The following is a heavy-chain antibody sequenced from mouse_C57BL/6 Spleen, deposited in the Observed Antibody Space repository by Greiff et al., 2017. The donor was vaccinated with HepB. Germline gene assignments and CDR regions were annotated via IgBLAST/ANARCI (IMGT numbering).Heavy chain of an antibody. CDR1: GFTFSSYA. CDR3: ARGGNYDAMDY. J-gene: IGHJ4*01. Sequence: VQLKESGGGLVKPGGSLKLSCAASGFTFSSYAMSWVRQTPEKRLEWVATISDGGSYTYYPDNVKGRFTISRDNAKNNLYLQMSHLKSEDTAMYYCARGGNYDAMDYWGQGTSVTVSS. V-gene: IGHV5-4*01. CDR2: ISDGGSYT. D-gene: IGHD2-1*01.